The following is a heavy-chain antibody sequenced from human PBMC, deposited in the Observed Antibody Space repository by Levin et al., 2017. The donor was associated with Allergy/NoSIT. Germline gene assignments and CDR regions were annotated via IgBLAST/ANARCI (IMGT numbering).Heavy chain of an antibody. V-gene: IGHV3-53*01. J-gene: IGHJ4*02. Sequence: PGGSLRLSCAASGFSVSSSYMSWVRQAPGKGLEWVSVIYRGGGSTNYADSVKGRFTISRDNSKNTVYLQMNTLRAEDTAVYYCARDLGDYVILSGFSNWGQGTQVTVAS. CDR2: IYRGGGST. CDR3: ARDLGDYVILSGFSN. CDR1: GFSVSSSY. D-gene: IGHD3-9*01.